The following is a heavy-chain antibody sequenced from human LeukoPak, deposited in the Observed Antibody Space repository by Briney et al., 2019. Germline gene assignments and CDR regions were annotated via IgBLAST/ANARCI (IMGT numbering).Heavy chain of an antibody. CDR2: IRYDGSNK. CDR3: AKVPTPYYDRNPPLDY. V-gene: IGHV3-30*02. J-gene: IGHJ4*02. Sequence: QPGGSLRLSCAASGFTFSSYGMHWVRQAPGKGLEWVAFIRYDGSNKYYADSVKGRFTISRDNSKNTLYLQMNSLRAEDTAVYYCAKVPTPYYDRNPPLDYWGQGTLVTVSS. D-gene: IGHD3-22*01. CDR1: GFTFSSYG.